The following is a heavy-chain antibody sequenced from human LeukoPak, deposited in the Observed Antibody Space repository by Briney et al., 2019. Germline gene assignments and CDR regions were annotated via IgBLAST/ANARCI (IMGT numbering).Heavy chain of an antibody. Sequence: PSETLSLTCTVSGGSISSSSYYWGWIRQPPGKGLEWIGSIYYSGSTYYNPSLKSRVTISVDTSKNQFSLKLSSVTAADTAVYYCARGYYDSSGYYYEYFQHWGQGTLVTVSS. D-gene: IGHD3-22*01. V-gene: IGHV4-39*07. CDR2: IYYSGST. J-gene: IGHJ1*01. CDR3: ARGYYDSSGYYYEYFQH. CDR1: GGSISSSSYY.